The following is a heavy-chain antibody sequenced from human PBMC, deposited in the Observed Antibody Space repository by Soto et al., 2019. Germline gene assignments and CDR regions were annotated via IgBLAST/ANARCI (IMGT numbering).Heavy chain of an antibody. J-gene: IGHJ6*02. Sequence: QVQLVQSGAEVKKPGSSVKVSCKASGSTFSSYTISWVRQAPGQGLEWMGRIIPILGIANYDQKFQGRVTNTADNSTSTASMEMGSMRSEGTAVDYWAGGGRADGYNDYAFYGMDVWGQGTTVTVSS. CDR3: AGGGRADGYNDYAFYGMDV. V-gene: IGHV1-69*02. CDR1: GSTFSSYT. D-gene: IGHD5-12*01. CDR2: IIPILGIA.